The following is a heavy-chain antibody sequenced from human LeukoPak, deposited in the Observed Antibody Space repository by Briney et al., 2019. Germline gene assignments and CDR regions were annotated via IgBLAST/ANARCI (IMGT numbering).Heavy chain of an antibody. CDR2: INHSGST. CDR3: ARAGAGSYRGGSNWFDP. Sequence: SETLSLTCAVYGGSFSGYYWSWIRQPPGKGLEWIGEINHSGSTNYNPSLKSRVTISIDTSKNQFSLKLSSVTAADTAVYYCARAGAGSYRGGSNWFDPWGQGTLVTVSS. J-gene: IGHJ5*02. CDR1: GGSFSGYY. D-gene: IGHD1-26*01. V-gene: IGHV4-34*01.